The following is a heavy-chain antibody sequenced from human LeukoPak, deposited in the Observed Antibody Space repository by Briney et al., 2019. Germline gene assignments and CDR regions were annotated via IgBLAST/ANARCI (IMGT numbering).Heavy chain of an antibody. Sequence: SETLSLTCTVSGGSISSGGYYWSWIRQHPGKGLEWIGYIYYSGSTYYNPSLKSRVTISEDTSKNQFSLKLSSVTAADTAVYYCARRGRAAAGNLDYWGQGTLVTVSS. CDR2: IYYSGST. CDR3: ARRGRAAAGNLDY. J-gene: IGHJ4*02. CDR1: GGSISSGGYY. D-gene: IGHD6-13*01. V-gene: IGHV4-31*03.